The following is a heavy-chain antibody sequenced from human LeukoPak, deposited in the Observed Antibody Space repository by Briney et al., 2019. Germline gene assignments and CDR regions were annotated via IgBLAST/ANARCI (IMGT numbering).Heavy chain of an antibody. J-gene: IGHJ4*02. D-gene: IGHD4-17*01. Sequence: ASVKVSCKASGYTFTSYGISWVRQAPGQGLEWMGGIIPIFGTANYAQKFQGRVTITADESTSTAYMELSSLRSEDAAVYYCARDSYGDYWALDYWGQGTLVTVSS. V-gene: IGHV1-69*13. CDR1: GYTFTSYG. CDR3: ARDSYGDYWALDY. CDR2: IIPIFGTA.